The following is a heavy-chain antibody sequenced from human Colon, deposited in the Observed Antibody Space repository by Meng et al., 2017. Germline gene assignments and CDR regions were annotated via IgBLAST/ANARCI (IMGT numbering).Heavy chain of an antibody. CDR3: ARGDNWNDLDY. D-gene: IGHD1-20*01. V-gene: IGHV3-30*04. J-gene: IGHJ4*02. CDR2: ISYDEKNR. Sequence: GESLKISCTASGFIFSYYAIHWVRQAPGKGLEWVAVISYDEKNRYYADSVRGRFTISRDNSKDTLYLEMNSLRPEDTAVYYCARGDNWNDLDYWGQGTLVTGSS. CDR1: GFIFSYYA.